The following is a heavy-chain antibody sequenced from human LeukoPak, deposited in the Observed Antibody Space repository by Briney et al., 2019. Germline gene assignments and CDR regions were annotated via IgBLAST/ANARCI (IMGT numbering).Heavy chain of an antibody. J-gene: IGHJ4*02. CDR2: IYYSGST. CDR3: ARGYCSSTSCYWSPYIYFDY. D-gene: IGHD2-2*01. CDR1: GGSISSGGYY. Sequence: SETLSLTCTVSGGSISSGGYYWSWIRQHPGTGLEWIGYIYYSGSTYYNPSLKSRVTISVDTSKNQFSLKLSSVTAADTAVYYCARGYCSSTSCYWSPYIYFDYWGQGTLVTVSS. V-gene: IGHV4-31*03.